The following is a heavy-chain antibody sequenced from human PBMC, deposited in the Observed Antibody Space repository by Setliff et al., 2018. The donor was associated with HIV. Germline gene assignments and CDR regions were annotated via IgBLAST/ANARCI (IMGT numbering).Heavy chain of an antibody. J-gene: IGHJ4*02. Sequence: GGSLRLSCAVSGFTISNYYMTWIRQAPGKGLEWISYISDSGSTIYYADSVKGRFTISRDNSKNTLYLQMNSLRVEDTAVYYCTKTMYSSRWSGFDYWGQGTPVTVSS. V-gene: IGHV3-11*04. CDR1: GFTISNYY. CDR3: TKTMYSSRWSGFDY. CDR2: ISDSGSTI. D-gene: IGHD6-13*01.